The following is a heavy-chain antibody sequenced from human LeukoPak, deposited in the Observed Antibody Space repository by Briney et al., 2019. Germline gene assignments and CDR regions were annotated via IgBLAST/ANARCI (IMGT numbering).Heavy chain of an antibody. D-gene: IGHD4-17*01. CDR1: GFTFSSYS. CDR2: IYSGGST. J-gene: IGHJ4*02. Sequence: GGSLRLSCAASGFTFSSYSMNWVRQAPGKGLEWVSVIYSGGSTYYADSVKGRFTISRDNSKNTLYLQMNSLRAEDTAVYYCARDRYGDYGYFDYGGQGPLVTVSS. V-gene: IGHV3-53*01. CDR3: ARDRYGDYGYFDY.